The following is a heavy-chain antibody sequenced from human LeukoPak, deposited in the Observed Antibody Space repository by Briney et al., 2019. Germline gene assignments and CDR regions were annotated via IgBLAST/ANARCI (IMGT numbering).Heavy chain of an antibody. Sequence: SETLSLTCTVSGGSISSSYWSWIRQPPGKGLEWIGYIYYSGGTNYNPSLKSRVTISVDTSKNQFSLKLSSVTAADTAFHYCARADDDFWSGYYFHWGQGTLVTVSS. V-gene: IGHV4-59*01. CDR2: IYYSGGT. CDR3: ARADDDFWSGYYFH. CDR1: GGSISSSY. D-gene: IGHD3-3*01. J-gene: IGHJ4*02.